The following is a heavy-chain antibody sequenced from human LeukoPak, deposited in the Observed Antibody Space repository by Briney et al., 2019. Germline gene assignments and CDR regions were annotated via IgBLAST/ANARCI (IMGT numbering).Heavy chain of an antibody. CDR1: GFTFSTYS. Sequence: GGSLRLSCAASGFTFSTYSMNWVRQAPGKGLEWVSFISSSSSYIYYADSVKGRFTISRDNAKSSLYLQMNSLRAEDTAVYYCARDHDWDYMDVWGKGTTVTVSS. D-gene: IGHD3-9*01. V-gene: IGHV3-21*01. CDR3: ARDHDWDYMDV. CDR2: ISSSSSYI. J-gene: IGHJ6*03.